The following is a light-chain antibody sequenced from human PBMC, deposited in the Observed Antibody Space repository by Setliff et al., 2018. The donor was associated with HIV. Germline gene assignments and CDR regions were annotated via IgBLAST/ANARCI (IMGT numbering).Light chain of an antibody. CDR2: EVS. CDR1: SSDVGGYIF. V-gene: IGLV2-14*03. Sequence: QSVLTQPASVSGSPGQSITISCTGTSSDVGGYIFVSWYQKHPGKAPKLLIYEVSNRPSGVSNRFSGSKSANTASLTISGLQAEDEAHYYCSSYTSSSTPPYVFGTGTKVTVL. J-gene: IGLJ1*01. CDR3: SSYTSSSTPPYV.